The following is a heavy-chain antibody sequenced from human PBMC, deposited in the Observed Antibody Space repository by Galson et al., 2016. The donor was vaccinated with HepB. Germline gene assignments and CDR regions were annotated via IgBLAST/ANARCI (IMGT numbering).Heavy chain of an antibody. J-gene: IGHJ3*02. V-gene: IGHV3-48*02. D-gene: IGHD2-21*02. Sequence: SLRLSCAASGFTFSRYSMHWVRQAPGKGLEWVSYISSSSSTIYYADSVKGRFTISRDNAKNSLSLQMNSLRDEDTAVYYCAREMCDGDCTDAFDIWGQGTMVTVSS. CDR1: GFTFSRYS. CDR2: ISSSSSTI. CDR3: AREMCDGDCTDAFDI.